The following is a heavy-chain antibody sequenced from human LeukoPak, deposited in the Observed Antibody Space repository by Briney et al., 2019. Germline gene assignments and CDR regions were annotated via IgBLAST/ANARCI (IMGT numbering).Heavy chain of an antibody. CDR3: AKDQGYSYLVDYYYMDV. J-gene: IGHJ6*03. CDR2: IWYDGSNK. V-gene: IGHV3-33*06. D-gene: IGHD5-18*01. Sequence: GRSLRLSCAASGFTFSSYGMHWVRQAPGKGLEWVAVIWYDGSNKYYADSVKGRFTISRDNSKNTLYLQMNSLRAEDTAVYYCAKDQGYSYLVDYYYMDVWGKGTTVTVSS. CDR1: GFTFSSYG.